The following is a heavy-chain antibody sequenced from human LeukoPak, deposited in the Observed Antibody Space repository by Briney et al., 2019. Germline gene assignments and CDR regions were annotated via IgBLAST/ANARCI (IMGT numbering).Heavy chain of an antibody. J-gene: IGHJ4*02. V-gene: IGHV3-21*01. Sequence: GGSLRLSCAASGFTFSSYSMNWVRQAPGKGLEWVSSISSSSSYIYYADSVKGRFTISRENAKNSLYLQMNSLRAEDTAVYYCARVNHEGPYGSFDYWGQGTLVTVSS. D-gene: IGHD3-10*01. CDR2: ISSSSSYI. CDR3: ARVNHEGPYGSFDY. CDR1: GFTFSSYS.